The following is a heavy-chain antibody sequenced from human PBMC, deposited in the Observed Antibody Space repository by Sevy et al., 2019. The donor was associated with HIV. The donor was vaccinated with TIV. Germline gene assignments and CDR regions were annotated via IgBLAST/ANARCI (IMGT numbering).Heavy chain of an antibody. D-gene: IGHD4-4*01. CDR2: ISNSGSAL. J-gene: IGHJ4*02. Sequence: GGSLRLSCAASGFIFSSYEMNWVRQAPGKGLEWISYISNSGSALYYSDSVKGRFTISRDNAKNSLYLQMDSLRAEDTAVYYCARDLPPSATTVAQFDNWGQGTMVTVSS. CDR3: ARDLPPSATTVAQFDN. V-gene: IGHV3-48*03. CDR1: GFIFSSYE.